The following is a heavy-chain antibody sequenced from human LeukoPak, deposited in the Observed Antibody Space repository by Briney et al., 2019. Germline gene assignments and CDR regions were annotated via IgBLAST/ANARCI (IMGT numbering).Heavy chain of an antibody. CDR1: GGSISSYY. Sequence: SETLSLTCTVSGGSISSYYWSWIRQPPGKGLEWIGYIYCSGSTNYNPSLKSRVTISVDTSKNQFSLKLSSVTAADTAVYYCAGYYDSSGYYPPEGAFDIWGQGTMVTVSS. CDR3: AGYYDSSGYYPPEGAFDI. J-gene: IGHJ3*02. V-gene: IGHV4-59*01. D-gene: IGHD3-22*01. CDR2: IYCSGST.